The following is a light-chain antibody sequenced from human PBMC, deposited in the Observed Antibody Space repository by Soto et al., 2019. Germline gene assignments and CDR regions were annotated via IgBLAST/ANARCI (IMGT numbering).Light chain of an antibody. CDR3: QQSYSTSIT. J-gene: IGKJ5*01. Sequence: DIQMTQSPVSLSASVGDRVTITCRASQSISSYLNWYQQKPGKAPKLLIYAASSLQSGVPSRFSGSGSGTDFTLTISSLQPEDFATYYCQQSYSTSITFGQGTRLEIK. CDR1: QSISSY. V-gene: IGKV1-39*01. CDR2: AAS.